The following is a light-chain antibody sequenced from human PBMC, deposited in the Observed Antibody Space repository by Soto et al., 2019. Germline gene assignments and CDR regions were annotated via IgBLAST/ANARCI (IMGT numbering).Light chain of an antibody. CDR2: EVS. V-gene: IGLV2-8*01. CDR3: SSYAGSNNYV. J-gene: IGLJ1*01. Sequence: QSALTQPPSASGSPGQSVTISCTGTSSDVADYNYVSWYQQHPGKAPKLMIYEVSKRPSGVPDRFSGSKSGNTASLTVSGLQAEDVADYYCSSYAGSNNYVFGTGTKLTVL. CDR1: SSDVADYNY.